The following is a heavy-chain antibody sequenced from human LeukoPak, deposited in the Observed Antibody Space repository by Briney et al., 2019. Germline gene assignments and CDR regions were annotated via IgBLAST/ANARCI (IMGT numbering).Heavy chain of an antibody. CDR1: GYTFTSYD. Sequence: ASVKVSCKASGYTFTSYDINWVRQATGQGLEWMGWMNPNSGDTGYAQKFQGRVTMTRNTSISTAYMELSSLRSEDTAVYYCAREAGTGERWYFDLWGRGTLVTVSS. D-gene: IGHD7-27*01. V-gene: IGHV1-8*01. CDR2: MNPNSGDT. J-gene: IGHJ2*01. CDR3: AREAGTGERWYFDL.